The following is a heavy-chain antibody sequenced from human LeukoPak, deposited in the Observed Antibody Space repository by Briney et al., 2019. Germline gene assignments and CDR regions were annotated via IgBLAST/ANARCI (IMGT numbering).Heavy chain of an antibody. CDR2: ISWNSGSI. CDR1: GFTFDDYA. D-gene: IGHD5-12*01. V-gene: IGHV3-9*01. CDR3: AKDLRRGYSGYDPGPFDY. Sequence: GRSLRLSCAASGFTFDDYAMHWVRQAPGKGLELVSGISWNSGSIGYADSVKGRFTISRDNAKNSLYLQMNSLRAEDTALYYCAKDLRRGYSGYDPGPFDYWGQGTLVTVSS. J-gene: IGHJ4*02.